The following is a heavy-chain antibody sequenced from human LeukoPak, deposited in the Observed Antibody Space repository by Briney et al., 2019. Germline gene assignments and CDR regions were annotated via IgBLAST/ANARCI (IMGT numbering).Heavy chain of an antibody. CDR2: VSYDGSNK. D-gene: IGHD1-1*01. Sequence: GGSLRLSCAASGFTFSSYGMHWVRQAPGKGLEWVAVVSYDGSNKYYADSVKGRFTFSRDNSNNTLYLQMISLRPEDTAVYYCARGGELEPPPYSYYYYYMDVWGKGTTVTVSS. J-gene: IGHJ6*03. CDR1: GFTFSSYG. CDR3: ARGGELEPPPYSYYYYYMDV. V-gene: IGHV3-30*03.